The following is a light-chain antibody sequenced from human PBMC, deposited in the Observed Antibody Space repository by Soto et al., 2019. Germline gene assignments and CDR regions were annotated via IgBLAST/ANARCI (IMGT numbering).Light chain of an antibody. CDR1: QSVSSY. J-gene: IGKJ1*01. Sequence: EIVLTQSPAPPSFSPGERATLSFRASQSVSSYLAWYQQKPGQAPRLLIYDASSRATGIPDRFSGSGSGTDFTLTISRLEPEDVAVYYCQQYGGSPWTFGQGTKVDIK. V-gene: IGKV3-20*01. CDR2: DAS. CDR3: QQYGGSPWT.